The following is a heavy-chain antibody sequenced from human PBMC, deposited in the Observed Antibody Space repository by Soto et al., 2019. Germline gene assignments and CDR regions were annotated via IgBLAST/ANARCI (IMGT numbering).Heavy chain of an antibody. CDR3: AKDPPWTVGPLAMDV. J-gene: IGHJ6*02. CDR1: GFAFSTHA. CDR2: FSGSGGNI. Sequence: EVQLLESGGGLVQPGGSLRLSCVASGFAFSTHAMSWVRQAPGKGLEWVSPFSGSGGNIYYAESVKGRLTISRDDSKNTLYLQMDRLRVEDTAVYYCAKDPPWTVGPLAMDVWGQGTTVTVSS. V-gene: IGHV3-23*01. D-gene: IGHD1-26*01.